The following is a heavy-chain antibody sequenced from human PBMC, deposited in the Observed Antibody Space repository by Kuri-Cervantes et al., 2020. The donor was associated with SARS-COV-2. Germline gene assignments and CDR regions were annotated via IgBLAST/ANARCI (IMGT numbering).Heavy chain of an antibody. CDR3: AREEGGELGEAFDY. J-gene: IGHJ4*02. CDR1: GFTFSDYH. V-gene: IGHV3-11*06. D-gene: IGHD7-27*01. Sequence: GGSLRLSCAASGFTFSDYHMSWIRQAPGKGLEWLSYISTSSGYTNYADSVKGRFTISRDNAKKSIYLQMNSLKPEDTAVYYCAREEGGELGEAFDYWGQGALVTVSS. CDR2: ISTSSGYT.